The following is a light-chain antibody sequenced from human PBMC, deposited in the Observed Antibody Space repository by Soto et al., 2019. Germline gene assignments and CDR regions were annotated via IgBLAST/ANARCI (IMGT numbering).Light chain of an antibody. CDR1: QSISSW. CDR3: QQYNSYST. Sequence: DIQMTQSPSTLSASVGDRVSITCRASQSISSWMAWYQRKQGKDPKLLIYAASSLESGVPSRFSGSGSGTEFTLTISSLQPDDFATYYCQQYNSYSTFGQGTKVDIK. CDR2: AAS. J-gene: IGKJ1*01. V-gene: IGKV1-5*01.